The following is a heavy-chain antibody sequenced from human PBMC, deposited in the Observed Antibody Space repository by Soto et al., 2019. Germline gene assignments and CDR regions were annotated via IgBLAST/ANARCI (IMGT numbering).Heavy chain of an antibody. J-gene: IGHJ3*02. CDR2: IKQDGSEK. CDR3: ASGRSSTGLYDAFDI. CDR1: GFTFSSYR. V-gene: IGHV3-7*05. Sequence: EVQMVESGGGLVQPGGSLRLSCAASGFTFSSYRMSWVRQAPGKGLEWVANIKQDGSEKYYVDSVKGRFTISRDNAKNSLYLQMNSLRAEDTAVYYCASGRSSTGLYDAFDIWGQGTMVTVSS. D-gene: IGHD2-2*01.